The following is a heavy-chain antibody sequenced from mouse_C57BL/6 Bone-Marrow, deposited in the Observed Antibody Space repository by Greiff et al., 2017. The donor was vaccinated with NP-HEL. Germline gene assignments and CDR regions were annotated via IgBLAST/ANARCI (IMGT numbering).Heavy chain of an antibody. D-gene: IGHD1-1*01. J-gene: IGHJ3*01. CDR2: IDPSDSYT. Sequence: LQESGAELVMPGASVKLSCKASGYTFTSYWMHWVKQRPGQGLEWIGEIDPSDSYTNYNQKFKGKSTLTVDKSSSTAYMQLSSLTSEDSAVYYCARWDYGSSPWFAYWGQGTLVTVSA. V-gene: IGHV1-69*01. CDR3: ARWDYGSSPWFAY. CDR1: GYTFTSYW.